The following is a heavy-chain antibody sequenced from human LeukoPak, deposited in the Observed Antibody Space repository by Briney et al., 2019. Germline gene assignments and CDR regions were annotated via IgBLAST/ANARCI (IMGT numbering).Heavy chain of an antibody. CDR3: ARDGAYYDFWSGYYTNWFDP. Sequence: PSETLSLTCAVYGGSFSGYYWSWIRQPPGKGLEWIGEINHSGSTNYNPSLKSRVTISVDTSKNQFSLKLSSVTAADTAVYYCARDGAYYDFWSGYYTNWFDPWGQGTLVTVSS. CDR1: GGSFSGYY. CDR2: INHSGST. J-gene: IGHJ5*02. D-gene: IGHD3-3*01. V-gene: IGHV4-34*01.